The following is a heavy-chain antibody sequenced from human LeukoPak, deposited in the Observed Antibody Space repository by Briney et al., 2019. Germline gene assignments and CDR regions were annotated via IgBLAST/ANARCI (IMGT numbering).Heavy chain of an antibody. V-gene: IGHV3-30*04. D-gene: IGHD6-13*01. CDR3: ARSTRSIAAAGLNY. Sequence: PGGSLRLSCAASGFTFSSYAMHWVRQAPGKGLEWVAVISYDGSNKYYADSVKGRFTISRDNSKNTLYLQMNSLRAEDTAVYYCARSTRSIAAAGLNYWGQGTLVTVSS. CDR2: ISYDGSNK. J-gene: IGHJ4*02. CDR1: GFTFSSYA.